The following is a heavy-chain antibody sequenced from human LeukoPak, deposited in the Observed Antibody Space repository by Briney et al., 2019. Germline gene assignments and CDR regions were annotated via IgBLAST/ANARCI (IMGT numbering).Heavy chain of an antibody. CDR3: ARDRGRLGVGATKPSFDY. V-gene: IGHV1-2*06. J-gene: IGHJ4*02. Sequence: ASVKVSCKDSGYTFTGYYMHWVRQAPGQGLEWMGRTNPNSGGTNYAQKFQGRVTMTRDTSISTAYMGLSRLRSDDTAVYYCARDRGRLGVGATKPSFDYWGQGTLVTVSS. CDR2: TNPNSGGT. D-gene: IGHD1-26*01. CDR1: GYTFTGYY.